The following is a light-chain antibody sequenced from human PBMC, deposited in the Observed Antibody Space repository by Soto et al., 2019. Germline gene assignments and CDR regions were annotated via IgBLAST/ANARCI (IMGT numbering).Light chain of an antibody. Sequence: EIMLTQSPATLSLSPGERATLSCRASQSVSSNLAWFQQRPGQAPRLLIYDASNRATGIPARFSGSGSGTDFTLTISSLEPEDFAVYYCQQRSNWPPRSITFGQGTRLEI. CDR1: QSVSSN. V-gene: IGKV3-11*01. CDR2: DAS. J-gene: IGKJ5*01. CDR3: QQRSNWPPRSIT.